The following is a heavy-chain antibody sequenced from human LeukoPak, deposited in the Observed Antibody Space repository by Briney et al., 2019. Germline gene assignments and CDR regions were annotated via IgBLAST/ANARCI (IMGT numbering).Heavy chain of an antibody. V-gene: IGHV3-23*01. CDR2: VSVSAGST. CDR3: AKDLLRFDS. Sequence: PGGSLRLSCGASGFTFSNYAMTWVRQAPGKGLDWVSAVSVSAGSTYYADSVKGRFTISRDNSKNTLYLQMNSLTAEDTAVYYCAKDLLRFDSWGQGTLVTVSS. CDR1: GFTFSNYA. J-gene: IGHJ5*01.